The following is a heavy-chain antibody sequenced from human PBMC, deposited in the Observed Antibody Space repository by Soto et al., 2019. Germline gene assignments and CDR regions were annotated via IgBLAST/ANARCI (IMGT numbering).Heavy chain of an antibody. CDR1: GFTFSSYA. Sequence: QVQLVESGGGVLQPGRSLRLSCAASGFTFSSYAMHWVRQAPGKGLEWVAVISYDGSNKYYADSVKGRFTISRDNSKNTLYLQMNSLRAEDTAVYYCARWRIAAAGTLDYWGQGTLVTVSS. D-gene: IGHD6-13*01. J-gene: IGHJ4*02. V-gene: IGHV3-30-3*01. CDR3: ARWRIAAAGTLDY. CDR2: ISYDGSNK.